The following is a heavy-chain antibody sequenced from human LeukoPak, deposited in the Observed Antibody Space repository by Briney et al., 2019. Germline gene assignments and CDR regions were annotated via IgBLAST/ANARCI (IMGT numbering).Heavy chain of an antibody. CDR2: IIPIFGTA. CDR1: GGTFSSYA. V-gene: IGHV1-69*05. CDR3: ARDRGSGWLPYYFDY. Sequence: ASVKVSCKASGGTFSSYAISWVRQAPGQWLEWMGRIIPIFGTANYEQKFQGRVTITTDESTSTAYMELSSLRSADTAVYYCARDRGSGWLPYYFDYWGQGTLVTVSS. J-gene: IGHJ4*02. D-gene: IGHD6-19*01.